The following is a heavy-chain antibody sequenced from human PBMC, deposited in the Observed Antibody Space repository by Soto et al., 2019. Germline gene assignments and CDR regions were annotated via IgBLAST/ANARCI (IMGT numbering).Heavy chain of an antibody. D-gene: IGHD6-19*01. V-gene: IGHV3-30-3*01. J-gene: IGHJ4*02. Sequence: PGGSLRLSCAASGFTFSSYAMHWVRQAPGKGLEWVAVISYDGSNKYYADSVKGRFTISRDNSKNTLNLQRNSLRAEDTAVYYCAREYRPPGYSSGWSPLDYWGQGTLVTVSS. CDR1: GFTFSSYA. CDR3: AREYRPPGYSSGWSPLDY. CDR2: ISYDGSNK.